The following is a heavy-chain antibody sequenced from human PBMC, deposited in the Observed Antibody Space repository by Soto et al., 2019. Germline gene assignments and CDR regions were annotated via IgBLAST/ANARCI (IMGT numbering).Heavy chain of an antibody. D-gene: IGHD3-3*02. CDR3: ATHSISIRNWFDS. CDR1: GYSISSGYY. CDR2: IHYRVST. Sequence: LTCAVSGYSISSGYYWGWISQPPGKGLERIGCIHYRVSTHYSPSLNSRVKTSVNTSMNPFSLKLSSQTTAVPAVYHCATHSISIRNWFDSWGKGTLVTGSS. J-gene: IGHJ5*01. V-gene: IGHV4-38-2*01.